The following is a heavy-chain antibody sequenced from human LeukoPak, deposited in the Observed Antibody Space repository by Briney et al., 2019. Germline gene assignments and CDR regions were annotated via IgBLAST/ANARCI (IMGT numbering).Heavy chain of an antibody. J-gene: IGHJ5*02. CDR3: ARRGYSYGHNTNWFDP. D-gene: IGHD5-18*01. CDR1: GYSFTSYW. CDR2: IYPGDSDT. Sequence: GESLKISCKGSGYSFTSYWIGWVRQMPGKGLEWMGIIYPGDSDTRYSQSFRGQVTISADKSITTAYLQWSSLKASDTAMYYCARRGYSYGHNTNWFDPWGQGTLVTVSS. V-gene: IGHV5-51*01.